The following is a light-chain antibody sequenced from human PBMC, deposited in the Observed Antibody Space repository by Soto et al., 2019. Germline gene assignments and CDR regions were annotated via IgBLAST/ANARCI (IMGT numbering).Light chain of an antibody. Sequence: DIQMTQSPSTLSASVGDRVTITCRASQSISSWLAWYQQKPGKAPKLLIYKASSLESGVPSRFSGSGSGTEFTLPISSLQPDDFATYYCQQYNSYPLTFGQGTKVESK. CDR2: KAS. CDR3: QQYNSYPLT. J-gene: IGKJ1*01. CDR1: QSISSW. V-gene: IGKV1-5*03.